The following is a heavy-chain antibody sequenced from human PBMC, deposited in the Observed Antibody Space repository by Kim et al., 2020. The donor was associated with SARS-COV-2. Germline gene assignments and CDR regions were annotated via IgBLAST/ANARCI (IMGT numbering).Heavy chain of an antibody. D-gene: IGHD3-3*01. CDR2: IYYSGST. V-gene: IGHV4-39*01. Sequence: SETLSLTCTVSVGSISSSSYYWGRIRQPPGKGLEWIGSIYYSGSTYYNPSLKSRVTISVDTSKNQFSLKLSSVTAADTAVYYCARHSLRFLEWANWFDPWGQGTRVTVSS. CDR3: ARHSLRFLEWANWFDP. J-gene: IGHJ5*02. CDR1: VGSISSSSYY.